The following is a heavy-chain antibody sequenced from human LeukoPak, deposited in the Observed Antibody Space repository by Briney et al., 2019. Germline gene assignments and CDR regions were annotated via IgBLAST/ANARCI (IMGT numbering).Heavy chain of an antibody. Sequence: GRSLGLSCAASGFTFSSYGMHWVRQAPGKGLEWVAVISYDGSNKYYADSVKGRFTISRDNSKNTLYLQMNSLRAEDTAVYYCAKGGLRYSDYWGQGTLVTVSS. D-gene: IGHD1-1*01. J-gene: IGHJ4*02. CDR1: GFTFSSYG. CDR3: AKGGLRYSDY. CDR2: ISYDGSNK. V-gene: IGHV3-30*18.